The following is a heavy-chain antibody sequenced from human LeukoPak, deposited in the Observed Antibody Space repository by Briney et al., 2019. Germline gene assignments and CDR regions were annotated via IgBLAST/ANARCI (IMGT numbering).Heavy chain of an antibody. J-gene: IGHJ4*02. CDR3: SRGSGISFGGIDY. V-gene: IGHV1-2*02. CDR2: IHPKSGDT. D-gene: IGHD3-16*01. Sequence: ASVKVSCKASGYTFTGNYLHWVRHPPGQGLEWMGWIHPKSGDTHYAQKFLGKVTLTRDTSTTIVYMELKWLTSDDTAVYYCSRGSGISFGGIDYWGQGTLVTVSS. CDR1: GYTFTGNY.